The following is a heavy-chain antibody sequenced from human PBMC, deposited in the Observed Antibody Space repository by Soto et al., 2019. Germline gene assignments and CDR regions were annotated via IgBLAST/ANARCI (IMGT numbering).Heavy chain of an antibody. V-gene: IGHV5-51*01. CDR1: GYSFTSYW. D-gene: IGHD1-26*01. CDR3: ARPVTRELLDGGFAFDI. J-gene: IGHJ3*02. CDR2: IYPGDSDT. Sequence: GESLKISCKGSGYSFTSYWIGWVRQMPGKGLEWMGIIYPGDSDTRYSPSFQGQVTISADKSISTAYLQWSSLKASDTAMYYCARPVTRELLDGGFAFDIWGQGTMVTVSS.